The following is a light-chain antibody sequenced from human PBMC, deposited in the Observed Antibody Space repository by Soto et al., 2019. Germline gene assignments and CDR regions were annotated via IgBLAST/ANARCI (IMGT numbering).Light chain of an antibody. Sequence: AIQLTQSPSSLSAPVGDRVTITCRASQGISSALAWYQQKPGKAPKLLIYDASSLESGVPSRFSGSGFGTDFTLTISSLQPEDFATYSCQQFNSFPHLFGGGTKVQIK. CDR3: QQFNSFPHL. CDR1: QGISSA. CDR2: DAS. V-gene: IGKV1-13*02. J-gene: IGKJ4*01.